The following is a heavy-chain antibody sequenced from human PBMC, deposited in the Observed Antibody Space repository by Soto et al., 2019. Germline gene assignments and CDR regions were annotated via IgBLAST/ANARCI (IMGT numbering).Heavy chain of an antibody. J-gene: IGHJ4*02. CDR1: GGSISSYY. D-gene: IGHD5-12*01. CDR2: IYYSGST. CDR3: ARDSKRGYSGYDKLDY. V-gene: IGHV4-59*01. Sequence: PSETLSLTCTVSGGSISSYYWSWIRQPPGKGLEWIGYIYYSGSTNSNPSLKSRVTISVDTSKNQFSLKLSSVTAAATAVYYCARDSKRGYSGYDKLDYWGQGTLVTVSS.